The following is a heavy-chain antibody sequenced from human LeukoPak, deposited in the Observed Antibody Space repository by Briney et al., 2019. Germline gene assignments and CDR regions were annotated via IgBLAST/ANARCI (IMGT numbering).Heavy chain of an antibody. CDR1: GGSISSYY. Sequence: SETLSLTCTVSGGSISSYYWSWIRQPPGKGLEWIGYIYYSGSTNYNPSLKSRVTISVDTSKNQFSLKLSSVTAADTAVYYCARSRYYDFWSGGGGHNWFDPWGQGTLVTVSS. CDR3: ARSRYYDFWSGGGGHNWFDP. J-gene: IGHJ5*02. CDR2: IYYSGST. D-gene: IGHD3-3*01. V-gene: IGHV4-59*01.